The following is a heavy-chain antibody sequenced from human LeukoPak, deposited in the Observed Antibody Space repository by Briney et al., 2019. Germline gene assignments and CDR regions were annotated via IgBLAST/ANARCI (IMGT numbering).Heavy chain of an antibody. Sequence: SETLSLTCTVSGGSISSGSYYWSWIRQPAGKGLEWIGRIYTSGSTNYNPSLKSRVTISVDTSKNQFSLKLSSVTAADTAVYYCARGRIAVAGGFDYWGQRTRDTVSS. CDR2: IYTSGST. J-gene: IGHJ4*02. V-gene: IGHV4-61*02. D-gene: IGHD6-19*01. CDR3: ARGRIAVAGGFDY. CDR1: GGSISSGSYY.